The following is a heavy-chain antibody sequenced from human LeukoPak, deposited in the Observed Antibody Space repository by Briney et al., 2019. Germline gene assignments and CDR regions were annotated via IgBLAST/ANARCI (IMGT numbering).Heavy chain of an antibody. V-gene: IGHV3-15*01. CDR2: IKSKTDGGTT. CDR1: GFTFSSYG. CDR3: TLRGYSGYDYFDY. J-gene: IGHJ4*02. Sequence: GGSLRLSCAASGFTFSSYGMSWVRQAPGKGLEWVGRIKSKTDGGTTDYAAPVKGRFTISRDDSKNTLYLQMNSLKTEDTAVYYCTLRGYSGYDYFDYWGQGTLVTVSS. D-gene: IGHD5-12*01.